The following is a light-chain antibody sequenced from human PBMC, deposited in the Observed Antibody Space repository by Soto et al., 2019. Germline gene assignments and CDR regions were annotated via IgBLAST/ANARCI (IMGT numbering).Light chain of an antibody. CDR2: GAS. CDR1: QGVSYSY. J-gene: IGKJ1*01. Sequence: EIVLTQSPCTLSLSPVERATLSCSASQGVSYSYLAWYQQKPGQAPRLLIHGASYRATGIPDRFSGSGSGTDFTLTISRLEPEDFAVYYCQQYGSSPGTFGQGTKVDIK. V-gene: IGKV3-20*01. CDR3: QQYGSSPGT.